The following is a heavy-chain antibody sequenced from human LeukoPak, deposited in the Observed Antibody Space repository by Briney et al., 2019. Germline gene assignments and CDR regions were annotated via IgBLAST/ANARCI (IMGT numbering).Heavy chain of an antibody. Sequence: PSETLSLTCAVYGGSFSGYYWSWIRQPPGKGLEWIGEINHSGSTNNNPSLKSRVTISVDTSKNQFSLKLSSVTAADTAVYYCARGITGYWGQGTLVTVSS. CDR3: ARGITGY. D-gene: IGHD1-14*01. CDR2: INHSGST. V-gene: IGHV4-34*01. CDR1: GGSFSGYY. J-gene: IGHJ4*02.